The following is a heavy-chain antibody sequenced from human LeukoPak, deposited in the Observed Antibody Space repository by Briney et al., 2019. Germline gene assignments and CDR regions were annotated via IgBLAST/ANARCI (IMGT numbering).Heavy chain of an antibody. CDR1: GYTFTSYG. D-gene: IGHD1-1*01. V-gene: IGHV1-18*01. CDR3: ARASNDGNWFDP. CDR2: ISAYNGNT. J-gene: IGHJ5*02. Sequence: ASVKVYCKASGYTFTSYGISWVRQAPGQGLEWMGWISAYNGNTNYAQKLQGRVTMTTDTSTSTAYMELRSLRSDDTAVYYCARASNDGNWFDPWGQGTLVTVSS.